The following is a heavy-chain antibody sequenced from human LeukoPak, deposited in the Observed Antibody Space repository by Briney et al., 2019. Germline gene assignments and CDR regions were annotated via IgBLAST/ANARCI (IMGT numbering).Heavy chain of an antibody. V-gene: IGHV1-2*02. CDR3: ARDPVPAAIEEYNWFGP. J-gene: IGHJ5*02. D-gene: IGHD2-2*01. CDR1: GYTFTGYY. CDR2: INPNSGGT. Sequence: ASVKVSCKASGYTFTGYYMHWVRQAPGQGLEWMGWINPNSGGTNYAQKFQGRVTMTRDTSISTAYMELSRLRSDDTAVYYCARDPVPAAIEEYNWFGPWGQGTLVTVSS.